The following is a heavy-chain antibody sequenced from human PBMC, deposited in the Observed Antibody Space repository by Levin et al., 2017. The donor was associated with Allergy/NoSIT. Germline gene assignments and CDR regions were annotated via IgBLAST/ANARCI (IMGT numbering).Heavy chain of an antibody. V-gene: IGHV1-2*02. J-gene: IGHJ6*02. CDR3: ARGRVITGITPFVYYSMDV. Sequence: ASVKVSCQASGYTFSDYYINWVRQAPGQGLEWMGWINPNSGSTKYAEKFQGRVTLTRDTSISTAYMELISLTSDDSAVYYCARGRVITGITPFVYYSMDVWGQGTSATVSS. D-gene: IGHD1-20*01. CDR1: GYTFSDYY. CDR2: INPNSGST.